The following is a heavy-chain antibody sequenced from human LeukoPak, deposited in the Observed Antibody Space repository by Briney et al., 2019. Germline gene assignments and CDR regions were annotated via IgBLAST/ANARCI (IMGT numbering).Heavy chain of an antibody. CDR1: GFTLSSFS. D-gene: IGHD4-23*01. J-gene: IGHJ4*02. CDR2: ISSNGSHR. CDR3: ARDPNRLADYGGDYFDH. V-gene: IGHV3-30*04. Sequence: GRSLRLSCAASGFTLSSFSMHWVRQATGNGLDWMAVISSNGSHRYYADSVKGRFTISRDNSKNTLSLEMHTLRPEYTALFYCARDPNRLADYGGDYFDHWGQGTLVTVSS.